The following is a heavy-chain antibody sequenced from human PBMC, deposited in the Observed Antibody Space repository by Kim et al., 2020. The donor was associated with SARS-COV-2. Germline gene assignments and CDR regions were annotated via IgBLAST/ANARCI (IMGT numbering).Heavy chain of an antibody. J-gene: IGHJ6*02. V-gene: IGHV3-15*01. CDR1: GFTFSNAW. CDR2: IKSKTDGGTT. CDR3: TTDLLYSSGWAYYYGMDV. Sequence: GGSLRLSCAASGFTFSNAWMSWVRQAPGKGLEWVGRIKSKTDGGTTDYAAPVKGRFTISRDDSKNTLYLQMNSLKTEYTAVYYCTTDLLYSSGWAYYYGMDVWGQGTTVTVSS. D-gene: IGHD6-19*01.